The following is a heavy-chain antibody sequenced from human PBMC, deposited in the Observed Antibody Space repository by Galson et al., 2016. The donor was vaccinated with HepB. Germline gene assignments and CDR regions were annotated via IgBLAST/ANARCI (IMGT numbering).Heavy chain of an antibody. V-gene: IGHV4-34*01. CDR3: ARPVHCMANTCSGNFHY. D-gene: IGHD3-10*02. J-gene: IGHJ4*02. CDR1: GGSLNNYY. CDR2: INVRGST. Sequence: SETLSLTCAVYGGSLNNYYWHWIRQPPGKGLEWIGEINVRGSTTYNPSLKRRVSISIDTSKNQFSLKLTSVTAADSAVYYCARPVHCMANTCSGNFHYWGQGTPVTGSS.